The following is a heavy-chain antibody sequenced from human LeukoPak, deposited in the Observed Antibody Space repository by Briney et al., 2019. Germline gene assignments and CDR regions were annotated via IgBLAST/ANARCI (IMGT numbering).Heavy chain of an antibody. V-gene: IGHV4-30-2*01. CDR1: GGSISSGGYS. CDR3: ARELTGVSRHFDL. D-gene: IGHD7-27*01. J-gene: IGHJ2*01. Sequence: SETLSLTCAVSGGSISSGGYSWSWIRQPPGKGPEWIGYIYHSGSTYYNPSLKSRVTISVDRSKNQFSLKLSSVTAADTAVYYCARELTGVSRHFDLWGRGTLVTVSS. CDR2: IYHSGST.